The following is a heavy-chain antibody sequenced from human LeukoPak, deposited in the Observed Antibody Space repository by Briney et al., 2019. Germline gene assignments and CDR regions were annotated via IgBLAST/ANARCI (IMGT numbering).Heavy chain of an antibody. CDR3: AREGNYYDSSGYYYH. D-gene: IGHD3-22*01. CDR2: IIPIFGTA. V-gene: IGHV1-69*01. Sequence: KISCKGSGYSFTSHWISWVRQAPGQGLEWMGGIIPIFGTANYAQKFQGRVTITADESTSTAYMELSSLRSEDTAVYYCAREGNYYDSSGYYYHWGQGTLVTVSS. CDR1: GYSFTSHW. J-gene: IGHJ4*02.